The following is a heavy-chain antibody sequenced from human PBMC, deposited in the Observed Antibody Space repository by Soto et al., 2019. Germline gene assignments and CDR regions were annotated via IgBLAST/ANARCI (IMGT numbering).Heavy chain of an antibody. D-gene: IGHD2-2*01. CDR2: IIPIFGTA. Sequence: ASVTVSCKASGGTFSSYAISWVRQAPGQGLEWMGGIIPIFGTANYAQKFQGRVTITADESTSTAYMELSSLRSEDTAVYYCARVGSYADSEGASDIWGQGTMVTVSS. V-gene: IGHV1-69*13. J-gene: IGHJ3*02. CDR1: GGTFSSYA. CDR3: ARVGSYADSEGASDI.